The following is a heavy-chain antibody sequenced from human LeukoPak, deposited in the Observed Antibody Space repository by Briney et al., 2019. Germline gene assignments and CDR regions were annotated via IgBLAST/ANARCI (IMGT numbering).Heavy chain of an antibody. CDR2: ISGSGGST. J-gene: IGHJ3*02. CDR3: ARGAGYDILTGYLGAFDI. V-gene: IGHV3-23*01. Sequence: GGSLRLSCAASGFTFSSYAMSWVRQAPGKGLEWVSAISGSGGSTYYADSVKGRFTISRDNSKNTLYLQMNSLRAEDTAVYYCARGAGYDILTGYLGAFDIWGQGTMVTVSS. D-gene: IGHD3-9*01. CDR1: GFTFSSYA.